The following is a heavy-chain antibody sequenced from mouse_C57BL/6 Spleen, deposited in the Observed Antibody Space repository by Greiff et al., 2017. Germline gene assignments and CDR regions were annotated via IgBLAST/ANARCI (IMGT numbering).Heavy chain of an antibody. D-gene: IGHD1-1*01. Sequence: VQLQQSGTELVKPGASVKLSCKASGYTFTSYWMHWVKQRPGQGLEWIGNINPSNGGNNYNEKFKSKATLTVDKSSSTAYMQLSSLTSEDSAVYYCARSRATTGYYFDYWGQGTTLTVSS. CDR1: GYTFTSYW. J-gene: IGHJ2*01. V-gene: IGHV1-53*01. CDR3: ARSRATTGYYFDY. CDR2: INPSNGGN.